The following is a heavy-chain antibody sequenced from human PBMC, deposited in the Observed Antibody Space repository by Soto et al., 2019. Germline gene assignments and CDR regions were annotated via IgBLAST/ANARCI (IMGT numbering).Heavy chain of an antibody. Sequence: QVQLEQSGGEVKKPGSSVKVSCKASGVTFSKFIMTWVRQAPGLGLAWVGGIIPIFGTANYAQKFQGRVTITADESTSTSYMEVNNLRSEDTAVYYCAKVRSSSQMGYYYGRDVWGQGTTVTVSS. D-gene: IGHD6-19*01. CDR3: AKVRSSSQMGYYYGRDV. J-gene: IGHJ6*02. V-gene: IGHV1-69*01. CDR1: GVTFSKFI. CDR2: IIPIFGTA.